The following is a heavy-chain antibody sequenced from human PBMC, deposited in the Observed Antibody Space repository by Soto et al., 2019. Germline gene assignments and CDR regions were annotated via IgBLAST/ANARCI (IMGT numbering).Heavy chain of an antibody. CDR2: ITAYNGNT. CDR1: GYPFTSYG. V-gene: IGHV1-18*01. CDR3: ARWYSSSPDY. D-gene: IGHD6-13*01. Sequence: QVQLVQSGAEVKKPGASVRVSCKASGYPFTSYGISWVRQAPGQGLEWMGGITAYNGNTNYAQNRQRRVPMTTDTSTSTAYVDRRSRRSDDTDVYYCARWYSSSPDYWGQGTPVTVSS. J-gene: IGHJ4*02.